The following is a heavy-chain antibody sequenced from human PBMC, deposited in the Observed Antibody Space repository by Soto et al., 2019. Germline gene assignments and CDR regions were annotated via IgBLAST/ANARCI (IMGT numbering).Heavy chain of an antibody. CDR2: IWYDGSNK. J-gene: IGHJ4*02. V-gene: IGHV3-33*01. CDR3: ARDVYCSGGSCYSVPVFDY. D-gene: IGHD2-15*01. Sequence: QVQLVESGGGVVQPGRSLRLSCAASGFTFSSYGMHWVRQAPGKGLEWVAVIWYDGSNKYYADSVKGRFTISRDNSKNTLYLQMNSLRAEDTAVYYCARDVYCSGGSCYSVPVFDYWGQGPLVTVSS. CDR1: GFTFSSYG.